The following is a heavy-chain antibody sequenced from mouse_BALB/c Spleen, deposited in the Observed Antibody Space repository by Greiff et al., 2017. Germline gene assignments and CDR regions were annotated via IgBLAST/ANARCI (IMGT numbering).Heavy chain of an antibody. J-gene: IGHJ4*01. CDR1: GFNIKDTY. Sequence: LQQSGAELVKPGASVKLSCTASGFNIKDTYMHWVKQRPEQGLEWIGRIDPANGNTKYDPKFQGKATITADTSSNTAYLQLSSLTSEDTAVYYCASPPYGSSPYYAMDYWGQGTSVTVSS. D-gene: IGHD1-1*01. V-gene: IGHV14-3*02. CDR2: IDPANGNT. CDR3: ASPPYGSSPYYAMDY.